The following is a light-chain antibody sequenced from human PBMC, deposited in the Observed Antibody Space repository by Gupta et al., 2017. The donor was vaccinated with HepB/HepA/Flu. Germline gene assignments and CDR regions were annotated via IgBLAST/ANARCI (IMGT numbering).Light chain of an antibody. J-gene: IGKJ5*01. V-gene: IGKV1-9*01. CDR3: QQRNDYPIT. CDR1: EDIDVY. Sequence: DIQLTQSPSFLSASLGDTVVITCRSSEDIDVYLAWFQQKPGKAPEILIDGASTLQSGVPSRFSGSGSGTEFTLTIASLQPDDFATYYCQQRNDYPITFGQGTRL. CDR2: GAS.